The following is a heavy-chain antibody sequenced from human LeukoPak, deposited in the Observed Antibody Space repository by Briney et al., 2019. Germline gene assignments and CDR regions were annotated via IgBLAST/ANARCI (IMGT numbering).Heavy chain of an antibody. Sequence: GGSLRLSCAASGFTFSSYSMNWVRQAPGKGLEWVSAISSSSSYIYYADSVKGRFTISRDNAKNSLYLQMNSLRAEDTAVYYCARGLYDSSGYYCVREYFQHWGQGTLVTVSS. J-gene: IGHJ1*01. CDR1: GFTFSSYS. CDR3: ARGLYDSSGYYCVREYFQH. CDR2: ISSSSSYI. V-gene: IGHV3-21*01. D-gene: IGHD3-22*01.